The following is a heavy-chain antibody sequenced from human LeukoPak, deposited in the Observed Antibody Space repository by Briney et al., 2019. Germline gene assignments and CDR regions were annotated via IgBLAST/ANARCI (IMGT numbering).Heavy chain of an antibody. Sequence: SETLSLTCTVSGDSISSSNSYWGWIRQPPGKGLEWIGSIYYSGSTNYNPSLKSRVTISVDTSKNQFSLKLSSVTAADTAVYYCARGAPDLLWFGEFPPLDYWGQGTLVTVSS. D-gene: IGHD3-10*01. CDR3: ARGAPDLLWFGEFPPLDY. J-gene: IGHJ4*02. CDR1: GDSISSSNSY. V-gene: IGHV4-39*07. CDR2: IYYSGST.